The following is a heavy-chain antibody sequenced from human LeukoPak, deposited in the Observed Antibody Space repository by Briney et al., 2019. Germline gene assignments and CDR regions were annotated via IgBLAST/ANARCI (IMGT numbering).Heavy chain of an antibody. CDR1: GFTFGKFW. CDR3: ARDQYDTWSRRGNFDS. D-gene: IGHD3-3*01. J-gene: IGHJ4*02. CDR2: IKLDGSEK. Sequence: GGSLRLSCVASGFTFGKFWMSWVRQAPGKGLEWVANIKLDGSEKNYVDSVKGRFTISRDNTKNSLYLQMNSLRAEDTAVFDCARDQYDTWSRRGNFDSWGQGTLVTVSS. V-gene: IGHV3-7*03.